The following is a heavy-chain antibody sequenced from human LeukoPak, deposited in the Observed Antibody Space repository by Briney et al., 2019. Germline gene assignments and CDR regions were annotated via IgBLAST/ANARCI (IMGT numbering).Heavy chain of an antibody. CDR1: GGSITSGGYY. CDR2: IYKTGST. Sequence: SETLSLTCTVSGGSITSGGYYWSWIRQRPGKGLEWIGYIYKTGSTYYNPSPKSRVTMSVDTSRNQFSLKLNSVTAADTAVYYCARDVLRWGQGTLVTVSS. V-gene: IGHV4-31*03. CDR3: ARDVLR. J-gene: IGHJ4*02.